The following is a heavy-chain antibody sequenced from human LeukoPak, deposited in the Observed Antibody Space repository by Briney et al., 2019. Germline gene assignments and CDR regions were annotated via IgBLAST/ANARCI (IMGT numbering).Heavy chain of an antibody. CDR2: ISAYNGNT. D-gene: IGHD6-13*01. Sequence: ASVKVSCKASGYTFTSYGISWVRQAPGQGLEWMGWISAYNGNTNYAQKLQGRVTMTTDTSTSTAYMELRSLRSDDTAVYYCARDRGLVSGRWRVSSWYSNYYYYMDVWGKGTTVTISS. CDR3: ARDRGLVSGRWRVSSWYSNYYYYMDV. V-gene: IGHV1-18*01. J-gene: IGHJ6*03. CDR1: GYTFTSYG.